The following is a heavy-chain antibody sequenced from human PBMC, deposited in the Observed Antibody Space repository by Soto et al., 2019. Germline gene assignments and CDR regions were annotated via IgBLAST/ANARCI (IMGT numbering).Heavy chain of an antibody. V-gene: IGHV3-15*07. CDR2: IKSKTDGGTT. J-gene: IGHJ4*02. CDR1: GFTFSNAW. CDR3: GALDSSGYYGLDY. Sequence: GGSLRLSCAASGFTFSNAWMNWVRQAPGKGLEWVGRIKSKTDGGTTDYAAPVKGRFTISRDDSKNTLYLQMNSLKTEDTAVYYCGALDSSGYYGLDYWGQGTLVTVSS. D-gene: IGHD3-22*01.